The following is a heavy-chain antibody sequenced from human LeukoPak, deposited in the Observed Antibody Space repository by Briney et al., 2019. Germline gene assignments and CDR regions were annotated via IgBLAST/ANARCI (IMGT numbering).Heavy chain of an antibody. J-gene: IGHJ5*02. D-gene: IGHD3-3*01. CDR2: ISSSSSSGSYK. CDR3: ARMGKKRITIFGVAPRGWFDP. V-gene: IGHV3-21*04. Sequence: PGGSLRLSCVGSGFTFSTYNMHWVRQAPGKGLEWVSTISSSSSSGSYKYYADSVKGRFTISRDNAKNSLYLQMNSLRAEDTAVYYCARMGKKRITIFGVAPRGWFDPWGQGTLVTVSS. CDR1: GFTFSTYN.